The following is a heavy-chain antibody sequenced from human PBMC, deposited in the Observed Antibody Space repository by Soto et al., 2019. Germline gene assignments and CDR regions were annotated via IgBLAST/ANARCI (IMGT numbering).Heavy chain of an antibody. J-gene: IGHJ4*02. CDR3: AKVSRKGSAIDFDY. CDR1: GYTFSNYD. D-gene: IGHD3-10*01. Sequence: QVQLVQSGAELKKPGASVKVSCKASGYTFSNYDMNWVRQATGQGPEWIGWVNPNNGDTGYAQKSXGXVXXTTDISTTTAYMELTSLRSEDTAIYYCAKVSRKGSAIDFDYRGQGTLITVSS. V-gene: IGHV1-8*01. CDR2: VNPNNGDT.